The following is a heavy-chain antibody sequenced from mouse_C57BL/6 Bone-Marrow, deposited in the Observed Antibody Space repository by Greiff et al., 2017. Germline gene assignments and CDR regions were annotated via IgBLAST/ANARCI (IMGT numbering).Heavy chain of an antibody. Sequence: QVQLQQSGPELVKPGASVKISCKTSGYAFSSSWMNWVKQRPGKGLEWIGRIYPGDGDTNYNGKFKGKATLTADKSSSTAYMQLSSLTSEDSAVYFCARDDTTVPGYYYAMDYWGQGTSVTVSS. D-gene: IGHD1-1*01. CDR1: GYAFSSSW. V-gene: IGHV1-82*01. CDR3: ARDDTTVPGYYYAMDY. J-gene: IGHJ4*01. CDR2: IYPGDGDT.